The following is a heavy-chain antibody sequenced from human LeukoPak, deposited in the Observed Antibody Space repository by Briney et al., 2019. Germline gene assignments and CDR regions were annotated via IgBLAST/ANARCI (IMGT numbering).Heavy chain of an antibody. V-gene: IGHV4-31*03. Sequence: SETLSLTCTVSGGSISSGGYYWSWIRQHPGKGLEWIVYIYYSGSTYYNPSLKSRVTISVDTSKNQFSLKLSSVTAADTAVSYCARIFPEDTAMEDYWGPGNLVTVSS. D-gene: IGHD5-18*01. CDR3: ARIFPEDTAMEDY. J-gene: IGHJ4*02. CDR1: GGSISSGGYY. CDR2: IYYSGST.